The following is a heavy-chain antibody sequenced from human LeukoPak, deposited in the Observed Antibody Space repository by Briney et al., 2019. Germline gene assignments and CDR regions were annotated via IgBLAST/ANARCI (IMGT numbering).Heavy chain of an antibody. V-gene: IGHV4-30-4*01. CDR2: IYYSGST. Sequence: SQTLSLTCTVSGGSISSGDYYWSWIRQPPGKGLEWIGYIYYSGSTYYNPSLKSRVTISVDTSKNQFSLKLSSVTAADTAVYYCARELNYGDRLFDHWGQGTLVTVSS. CDR3: ARELNYGDRLFDH. CDR1: GGSISSGDYY. D-gene: IGHD4-17*01. J-gene: IGHJ4*02.